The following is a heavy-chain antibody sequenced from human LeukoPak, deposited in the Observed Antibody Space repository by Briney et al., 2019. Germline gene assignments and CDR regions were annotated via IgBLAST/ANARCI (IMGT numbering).Heavy chain of an antibody. J-gene: IGHJ6*02. Sequence: GASVKVSCKAPGGTFSSYAISWVRQAPGQGLEWMGGIIPIFGTANYAQKFQARVTITRDTSASTAYMELSSLRSEDTAVYYCARSIIIVPNTSYYYYYMDVWGQGTTVTVSS. V-gene: IGHV1-69*05. CDR2: IIPIFGTA. CDR1: GGTFSSYA. D-gene: IGHD2/OR15-2a*01. CDR3: ARSIIIVPNTSYYYYYMDV.